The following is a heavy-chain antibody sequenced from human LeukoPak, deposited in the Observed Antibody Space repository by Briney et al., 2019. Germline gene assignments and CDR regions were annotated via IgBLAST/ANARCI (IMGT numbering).Heavy chain of an antibody. CDR1: GGLMRSSSYY. V-gene: IGHV4-39*07. J-gene: IGHJ4*02. CDR3: AGGVTIVRGTSKHFDY. Sequence: SETLSLTCTVSGGLMRSSSYYWGWIRQPPGKGLEWIGNIYYSGSTNYNPSLKSRVTISVDTSKNQFSLKLSSVTAADTAVYYCAGGVTIVRGTSKHFDYWGQGTLVTVSS. CDR2: IYYSGST. D-gene: IGHD3-10*01.